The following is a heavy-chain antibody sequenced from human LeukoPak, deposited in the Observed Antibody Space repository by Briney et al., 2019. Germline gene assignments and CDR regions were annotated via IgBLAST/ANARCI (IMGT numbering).Heavy chain of an antibody. V-gene: IGHV3-15*01. J-gene: IGHJ4*02. CDR1: EFTFSSYW. Sequence: GGSLRLSCAASEFTFSSYWMSWVRQAPGKGPEWVGRIRSNAYGGATESAAPVTGRFTISRDDSENTLYLQMNSLKIEDTAVYYCTRGSNRDDSSDFDCWGQGTLVTVSS. CDR3: TRGSNRDDSSDFDC. CDR2: IRSNAYGGAT. D-gene: IGHD3-22*01.